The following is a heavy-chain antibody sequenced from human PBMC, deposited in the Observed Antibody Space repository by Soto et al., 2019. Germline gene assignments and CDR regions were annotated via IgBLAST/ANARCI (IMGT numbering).Heavy chain of an antibody. Sequence: SVKVSCKASGGTFSSYAISWVRQAPGQGLEWMGGIIPIFGTANYAQKFQGRVTITADESTSTAYMELSSLRSEDTAVYYCARDALPWLVPLHEYYFDYWGQGALVTVSS. D-gene: IGHD6-19*01. CDR2: IIPIFGTA. J-gene: IGHJ4*02. V-gene: IGHV1-69*13. CDR3: ARDALPWLVPLHEYYFDY. CDR1: GGTFSSYA.